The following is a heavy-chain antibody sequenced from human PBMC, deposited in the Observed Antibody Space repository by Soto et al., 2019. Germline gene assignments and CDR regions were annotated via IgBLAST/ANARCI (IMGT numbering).Heavy chain of an antibody. V-gene: IGHV4-39*01. CDR2: IYYSGRT. J-gene: IGHJ4*02. CDR3: ARVDYGDYFDY. Sequence: SETLSLTCTVSGGSISSSSYYWGWIRQPPGKGLEWIGSIYYSGRTYYNPSLKSRVTISVDTSKNQFSLKLSSVTAADTAVYYCARVDYGDYFDYWGQGTLVTVS. CDR1: GGSISSSSYY. D-gene: IGHD4-17*01.